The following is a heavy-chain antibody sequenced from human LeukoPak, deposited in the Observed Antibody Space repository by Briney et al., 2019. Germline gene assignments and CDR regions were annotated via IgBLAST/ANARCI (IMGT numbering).Heavy chain of an antibody. D-gene: IGHD5-18*01. V-gene: IGHV4-31*03. Sequence: SETLSLTCTVSGGSISSGGYYWSWIRQHPGKGLEWIGYIYYIGSTYYNPSLKSRVTISVDTSKNQFSLKLSSVTAADTAVYYCAGEVGAMVPNFDYWGQGTLVTVSS. J-gene: IGHJ4*02. CDR1: GGSISSGGYY. CDR3: AGEVGAMVPNFDY. CDR2: IYYIGST.